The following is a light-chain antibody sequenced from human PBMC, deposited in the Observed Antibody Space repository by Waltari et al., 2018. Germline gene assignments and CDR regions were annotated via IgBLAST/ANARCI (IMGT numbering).Light chain of an antibody. CDR2: GAS. Sequence: EIVLTQSPGTLSLSPGERATLSCRASQSVSSSYLAWDQQKPGQAPSLLSYGASSMATGIPDRFSGSGSGTDFTLTISRLEPEYFAVYYCQQYGSSPLTFGGGTKVEI. J-gene: IGKJ4*01. CDR3: QQYGSSPLT. V-gene: IGKV3-20*01. CDR1: QSVSSSY.